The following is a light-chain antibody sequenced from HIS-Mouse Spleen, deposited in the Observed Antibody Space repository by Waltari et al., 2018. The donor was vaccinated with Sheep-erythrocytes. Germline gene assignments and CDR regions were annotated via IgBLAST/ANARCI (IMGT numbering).Light chain of an antibody. J-gene: IGLJ3*02. CDR3: CSYAGSSTPWV. CDR2: EGS. V-gene: IGLV2-23*01. CDR1: RSDVGRYHL. Sequence: QSALTQPASVSGSPGQPLPISSPGTRSDVGRYHLVSWYQQHPVKAPKLMIYEGSKRPSGVSNRFSGSKSGNTASLTISGLQAEDEADYYCCSYAGSSTPWVFGGGTKLTVL.